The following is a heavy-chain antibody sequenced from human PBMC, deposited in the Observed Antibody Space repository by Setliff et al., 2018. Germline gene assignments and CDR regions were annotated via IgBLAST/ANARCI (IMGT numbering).Heavy chain of an antibody. Sequence: PSETLSLTCAVSGYSISSDYYWGWIRQPPGKGLEWIGSMYHSGSTYYNPSLKSRVTISVDTSKNQFSLMLNYVTAADTAVYYCARALGYCSRTSCYADDFDIWGQGTMVTVSS. J-gene: IGHJ3*02. CDR3: ARALGYCSRTSCYADDFDI. CDR1: GYSISSDYY. CDR2: MYHSGST. V-gene: IGHV4-38-2*01. D-gene: IGHD2-2*01.